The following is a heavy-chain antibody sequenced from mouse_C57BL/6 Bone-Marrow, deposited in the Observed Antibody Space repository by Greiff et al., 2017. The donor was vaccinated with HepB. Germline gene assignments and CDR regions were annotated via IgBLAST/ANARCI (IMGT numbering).Heavy chain of an antibody. Sequence: QVHVKQPGAELVKPGASVKLSCKASGYTFTSYWMQWVKQRPGQGLEWIGEIDPSDSYTNYNQKFKGKATLTVDTSSSTAYMQLSSLTSEDSAVYYCARKGRGRAWFAYWGQGTLVTVSA. CDR2: IDPSDSYT. V-gene: IGHV1-50*01. CDR3: ARKGRGRAWFAY. J-gene: IGHJ3*01. CDR1: GYTFTSYW.